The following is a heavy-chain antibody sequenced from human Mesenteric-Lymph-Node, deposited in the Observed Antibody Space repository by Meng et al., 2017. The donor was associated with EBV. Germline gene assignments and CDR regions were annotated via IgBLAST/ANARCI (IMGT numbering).Heavy chain of an antibody. J-gene: IGHJ4*02. Sequence: QLQLVQSGAEVKKPXASVKVSCKASGYTFTSYNINWVRQAPGQGLEWMGWMNPNSGDTEYAPKFQGRLTMNRDSSTSTAYMELSNLRSEDTAVYYCARVTLLFRSADFWGQGTLVTVSS. CDR2: MNPNSGDT. CDR1: GYTFTSYN. CDR3: ARVTLLFRSADF. V-gene: IGHV1-8*01. D-gene: IGHD2-21*02.